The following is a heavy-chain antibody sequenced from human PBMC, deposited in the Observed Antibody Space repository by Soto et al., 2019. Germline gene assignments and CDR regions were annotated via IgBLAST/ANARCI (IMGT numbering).Heavy chain of an antibody. Sequence: NPSETLSLTCTVSGGSISSYYWSWIRQPPGKGLEWIGYIYYSGSTNYNPSLKSRVTISVDTSKNQFSLKLSSVTAADTAVYYCARVPRGYSYGYPYYFDYWGQGTLVTVSS. CDR1: GGSISSYY. CDR2: IYYSGST. J-gene: IGHJ4*02. D-gene: IGHD5-18*01. V-gene: IGHV4-59*01. CDR3: ARVPRGYSYGYPYYFDY.